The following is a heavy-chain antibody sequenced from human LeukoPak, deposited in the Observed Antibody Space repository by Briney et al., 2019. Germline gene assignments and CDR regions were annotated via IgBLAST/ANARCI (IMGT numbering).Heavy chain of an antibody. D-gene: IGHD3-10*01. CDR3: AKGHYYGSGSLDY. Sequence: GGSLRLSCVASGFTFSDYYMSWIRQAPGKGLEWVSHISSRGTITYYADSVKGRFTISRDNAKNSLCLQMNSLRAEDTAVYYCAKGHYYGSGSLDYWGQGTLVTVSS. V-gene: IGHV3-11*01. CDR1: GFTFSDYY. CDR2: ISSRGTIT. J-gene: IGHJ4*02.